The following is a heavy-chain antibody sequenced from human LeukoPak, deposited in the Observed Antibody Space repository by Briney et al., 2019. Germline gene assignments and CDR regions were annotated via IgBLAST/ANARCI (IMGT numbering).Heavy chain of an antibody. Sequence: SSETLSLTCTVSGGSISSGDYYWSWIRQPPGKGLEWIGYIYYSGSTNYNPSLKSRVTISVDTSKNQFSLKLSSVTAADTAVYYCARDSGSGSPIHYWGQGTLVTVSS. CDR2: IYYSGST. CDR1: GGSISSGDYY. J-gene: IGHJ4*02. V-gene: IGHV4-61*08. D-gene: IGHD3-10*01. CDR3: ARDSGSGSPIHY.